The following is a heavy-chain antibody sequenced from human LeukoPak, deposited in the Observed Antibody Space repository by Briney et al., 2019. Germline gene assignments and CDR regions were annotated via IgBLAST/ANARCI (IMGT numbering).Heavy chain of an antibody. D-gene: IGHD1-1*01. CDR1: GFTFSSYS. Sequence: GGSLRLSCAASGFTFSSYSMNWVHQAPGKGLEWVSYISSSSSTIYYADSVKGRFTISRDNAKNSLYLQMNSLRAEDAAVYYCAKDGNERGAETDYMDVWGKGTTVTVSS. CDR2: ISSSSSTI. CDR3: AKDGNERGAETDYMDV. J-gene: IGHJ6*03. V-gene: IGHV3-48*01.